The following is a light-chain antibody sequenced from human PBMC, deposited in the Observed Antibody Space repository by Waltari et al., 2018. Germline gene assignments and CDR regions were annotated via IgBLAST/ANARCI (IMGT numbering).Light chain of an antibody. Sequence: EIVMTQTPLSLPVTVGQPASISCKSSQSLVHSNGRTHLSWLQQRPGQPPRLLIYRISGRVSGVPDRFSGSGAGTDFTLKISRVEGEDVGVYYCMQATQSPWTFGQGTKVEIK. V-gene: IGKV2-24*01. CDR3: MQATQSPWT. J-gene: IGKJ1*01. CDR2: RIS. CDR1: QSLVHSNGRTH.